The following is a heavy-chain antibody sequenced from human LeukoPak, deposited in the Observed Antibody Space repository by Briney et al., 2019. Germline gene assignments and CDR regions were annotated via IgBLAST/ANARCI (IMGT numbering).Heavy chain of an antibody. V-gene: IGHV1-24*01. CDR3: ATNRQIMILGVVIMPAFDI. J-gene: IGHJ3*02. D-gene: IGHD3-3*01. Sequence: ASVKVSCKVSGYTLTQLSVHWVRQAPGKGLEWMGGFDVEHGEIIYAQKFQGRVTMTEDTSTDTAYMELSSLRSEDTAVYYCATNRQIMILGVVIMPAFDIWGQGTMVTVSS. CDR2: FDVEHGEI. CDR1: GYTLTQLS.